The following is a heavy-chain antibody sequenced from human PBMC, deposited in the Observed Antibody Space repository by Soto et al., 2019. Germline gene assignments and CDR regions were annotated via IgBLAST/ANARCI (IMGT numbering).Heavy chain of an antibody. J-gene: IGHJ2*01. Sequence: QITLKESGTTLVKPTETLTLTCTFSGFSLSTSGVGVAWIRQPPGKALEWLALIYWDDDKRYSPSLKSRLTITQDTSNNQVVLTVTNMDPVDTATYSCAHIIGDSRGLALWGRGTLVTVSS. D-gene: IGHD4-17*01. CDR3: AHIIGDSRGLAL. CDR1: GFSLSTSGVG. CDR2: IYWDDDK. V-gene: IGHV2-5*02.